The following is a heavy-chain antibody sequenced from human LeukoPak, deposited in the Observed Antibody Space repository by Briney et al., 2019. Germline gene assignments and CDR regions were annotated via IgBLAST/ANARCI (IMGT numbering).Heavy chain of an antibody. Sequence: ASVKVSCKASGFTFTSSAMQWVRQARGQRLEWIGWIVVGSGNTNYAQKFQERVTITRDMSTSTAYMELSSLRSEDTAVYYCAADGRVEMATIQLYSWGQGTLVTVSS. CDR3: AADGRVEMATIQLYS. J-gene: IGHJ4*02. D-gene: IGHD5-24*01. V-gene: IGHV1-58*02. CDR2: IVVGSGNT. CDR1: GFTFTSSA.